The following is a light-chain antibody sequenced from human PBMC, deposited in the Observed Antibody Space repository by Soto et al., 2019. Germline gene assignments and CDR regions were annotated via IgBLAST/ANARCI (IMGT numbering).Light chain of an antibody. Sequence: EIVLTQSPGTLSLSPGERATLSCRSSQSVSNSYLAWYQQKPGQAPRLLIYAASTRAAGIPARFSGSGSGTDFTLTISSLQSEDFAIYYCQQYYDWPITFGQGTRLEIK. CDR3: QQYYDWPIT. CDR2: AAS. J-gene: IGKJ5*01. V-gene: IGKV3D-7*01. CDR1: QSVSNSY.